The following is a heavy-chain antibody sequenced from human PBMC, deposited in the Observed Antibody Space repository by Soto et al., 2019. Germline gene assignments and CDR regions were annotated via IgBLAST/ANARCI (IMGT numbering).Heavy chain of an antibody. D-gene: IGHD3-22*01. CDR3: ARSSSGYHFDY. CDR2: INSNGGIT. Sequence: EVQLVESGEGLVQPGGSLRLSCAASGFTFSSYAMHWVRQAPGKGLEYVSAINSNGGITYYADSVKGTFTISRDNCKNTLYLHMGSLRAEYMAVYYCARSSSGYHFDYWGQGTLVTVSS. CDR1: GFTFSSYA. J-gene: IGHJ4*02. V-gene: IGHV3-64*02.